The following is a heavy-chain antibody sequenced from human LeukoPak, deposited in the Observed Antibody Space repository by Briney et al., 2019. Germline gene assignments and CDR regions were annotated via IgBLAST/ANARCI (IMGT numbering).Heavy chain of an antibody. V-gene: IGHV3-30*02. CDR3: ARGGSGWYSTIQPGLDY. CDR2: IRFDGSNQ. Sequence: GGSLRLSCATSGFTFNNYAMHWVRQAPGKGLEWVAFIRFDGSNQYYADSVKGRFTISRDNAKNSLYLQMNSLRAEDTAVYYCARGGSGWYSTIQPGLDYWGQGTLDTVSS. D-gene: IGHD6-19*01. J-gene: IGHJ4*02. CDR1: GFTFNNYA.